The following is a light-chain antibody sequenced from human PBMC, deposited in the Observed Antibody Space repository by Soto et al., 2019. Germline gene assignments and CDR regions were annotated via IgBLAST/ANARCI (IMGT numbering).Light chain of an antibody. J-gene: IGKJ1*01. CDR1: QRISSY. CDR3: QQYEEYSPT. CDR2: DAS. V-gene: IGKV1-5*01. Sequence: SXXVGDXGNIXXRASQRISSYLNWYQQKPGKAPKLLIYDASTLESGVPARFSGSCSGTEFTLTIISLQFDDYASYYCQQYEEYSPTFGQGTKVDIK.